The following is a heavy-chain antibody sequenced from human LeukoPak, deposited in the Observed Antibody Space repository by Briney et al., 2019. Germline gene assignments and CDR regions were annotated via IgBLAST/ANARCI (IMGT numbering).Heavy chain of an antibody. CDR3: ASDSRWYTPFDY. CDR2: IYTSGST. Sequence: SETLSLNCTGSGGSSSSYYWSWLRRPAGKGLEWIGRIYTSGSTNYNPSLKSRLTMTVATSKNQFSLKLSSVPAADTAVYYCASDSRWYTPFDYWGQGTLVTVSS. J-gene: IGHJ4*02. D-gene: IGHD2-2*02. V-gene: IGHV4-4*07. CDR1: GGSSSSYY.